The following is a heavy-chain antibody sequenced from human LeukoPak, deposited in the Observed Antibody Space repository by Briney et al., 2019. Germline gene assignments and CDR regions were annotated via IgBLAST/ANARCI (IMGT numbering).Heavy chain of an antibody. V-gene: IGHV1-18*01. CDR3: ARGGPFDHCSSTSCYDY. D-gene: IGHD2-2*01. CDR2: ISAYNGNT. Sequence: ASVKVSCKASGYIFTSYGISWVRQALGQGLEWMGWISAYNGNTNYAQKLQGRVTMTTDTSTSTAYMELRSLRSDDTAVYYCARGGPFDHCSSTSCYDYWGQGTLVTVSS. CDR1: GYIFTSYG. J-gene: IGHJ4*02.